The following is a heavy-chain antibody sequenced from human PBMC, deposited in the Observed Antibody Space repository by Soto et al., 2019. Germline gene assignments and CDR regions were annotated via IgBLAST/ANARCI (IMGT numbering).Heavy chain of an antibody. CDR1: GFTFSSYE. V-gene: IGHV3-48*03. CDR2: ISTSGSNR. Sequence: EVQLVESGGGLVQPGGSLRLSCAPSGFTFSSYEMNWVRQAPGKGLEWISYISTSGSNRYYADSVKGRFTISRDNAGNSLFLQMNGLRVEDTAVYYCARASAVQLDYWGQGALVTVSS. D-gene: IGHD1-1*01. CDR3: ARASAVQLDY. J-gene: IGHJ4*02.